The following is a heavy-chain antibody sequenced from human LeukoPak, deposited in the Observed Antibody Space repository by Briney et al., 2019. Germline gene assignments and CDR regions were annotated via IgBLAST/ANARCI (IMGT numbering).Heavy chain of an antibody. V-gene: IGHV1-18*01. CDR3: AISWVAVGATTLEVTPFDY. CDR2: ISAYNGNT. Sequence: GASVKVSCKASGYTFTSYGISWVRQAPGQGLGWMGWISAYNGNTNYAQKLQGRVTMTTDTSTSTAYMELRSLRSDDTAVYYCAISWVAVGATTLEVTPFDYWGQGTLVTVSS. CDR1: GYTFTSYG. D-gene: IGHD1-26*01. J-gene: IGHJ4*02.